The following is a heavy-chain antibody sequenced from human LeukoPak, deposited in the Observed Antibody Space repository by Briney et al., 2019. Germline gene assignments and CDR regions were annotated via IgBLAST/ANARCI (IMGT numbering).Heavy chain of an antibody. D-gene: IGHD5-24*01. CDR2: INHSGST. Sequence: PSETLSLTCAVYGGPFSGYYWSWIRQPPGKGLEWIGEINHSGSTNYNPSLKSRVTISVDTPKNQFSLKLSSVTAADTAVYYCARFSLMATTFDYWGQGTLVTVSS. CDR3: ARFSLMATTFDY. V-gene: IGHV4-34*01. CDR1: GGPFSGYY. J-gene: IGHJ4*02.